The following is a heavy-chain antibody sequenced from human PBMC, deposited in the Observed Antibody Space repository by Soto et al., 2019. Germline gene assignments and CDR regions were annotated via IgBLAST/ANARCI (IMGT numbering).Heavy chain of an antibody. V-gene: IGHV3-64*01. Sequence: GGSLRLSCAASGFTFSSYAMHWVRQAPGKGLEYVSAISSNGGSTYYANSVKGRFTISRDNSKNTLYLQMGSLRAEDMAVYYCASGYYDILTGYPLGYYGMDVWGQGTTVTAP. D-gene: IGHD3-9*01. J-gene: IGHJ6*02. CDR2: ISSNGGST. CDR1: GFTFSSYA. CDR3: ASGYYDILTGYPLGYYGMDV.